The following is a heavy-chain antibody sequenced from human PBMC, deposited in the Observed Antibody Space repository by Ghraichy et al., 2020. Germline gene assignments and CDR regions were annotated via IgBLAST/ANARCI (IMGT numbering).Heavy chain of an antibody. CDR3: ARTSATREDLAFDI. CDR1: GFSLSTSGMC. D-gene: IGHD1-26*01. Sequence: QTLSLTCTFSGFSLSTSGMCVSWIRQPPGKALEWLARIDWDDDKYYSTSLKTRLTISKDTSKNQVVLTMTNMDPVDTATYYCARTSATREDLAFDIWGQGTMVTVSS. CDR2: IDWDDDK. J-gene: IGHJ3*02. V-gene: IGHV2-70*11.